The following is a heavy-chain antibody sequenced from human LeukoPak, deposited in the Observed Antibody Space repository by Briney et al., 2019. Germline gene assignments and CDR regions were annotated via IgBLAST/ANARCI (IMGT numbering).Heavy chain of an antibody. Sequence: PSETLSLTCTVSSGSISSGSYYWSWIRQPAGKGLEWIGRIYTSGSTNYNPSLKSRVTISVDTSKNQFSLKLSSVTAADTAVYYCARVHSSGWLGAFDIWGQGTMVTVSS. J-gene: IGHJ3*02. V-gene: IGHV4-61*02. CDR2: IYTSGST. CDR1: SGSISSGSYY. CDR3: ARVHSSGWLGAFDI. D-gene: IGHD6-19*01.